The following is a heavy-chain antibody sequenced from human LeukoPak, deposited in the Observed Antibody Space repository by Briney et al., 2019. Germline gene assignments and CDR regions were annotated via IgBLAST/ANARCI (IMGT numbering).Heavy chain of an antibody. CDR3: AIHSSGYFNAGPYMDV. CDR2: INPNSGGT. Sequence: ASVTVSFTASVYTFTGYYMHWVRQAPRQGMEWMGWINPNSGGTNYAQKFQGRVTMTRDTSISQAYMELSRLRSDDTAGYYCAIHSSGYFNAGPYMDVWGKGTTVTISS. J-gene: IGHJ6*03. D-gene: IGHD3-22*01. CDR1: VYTFTGYY. V-gene: IGHV1-2*02.